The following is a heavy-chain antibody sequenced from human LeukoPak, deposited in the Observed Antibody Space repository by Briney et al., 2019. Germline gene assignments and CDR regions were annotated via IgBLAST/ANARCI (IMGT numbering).Heavy chain of an antibody. CDR2: INHSGST. Sequence: GSLRLSCAASGFSFSSYSMNWVRQPPGKGLEWIGEINHSGSTNYNPSLKSRVTISVDTSKNQFSLKLSSVTAADTAVYYCARRPRVRVGYCSSTSCYRYYYYGMDVWGQGTTVTVSS. D-gene: IGHD2-2*01. CDR1: GFSFSSYS. V-gene: IGHV4-34*01. J-gene: IGHJ6*02. CDR3: ARRPRVRVGYCSSTSCYRYYYYGMDV.